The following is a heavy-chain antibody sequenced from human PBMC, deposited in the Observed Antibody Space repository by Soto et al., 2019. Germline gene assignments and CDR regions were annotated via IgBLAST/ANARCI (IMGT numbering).Heavy chain of an antibody. V-gene: IGHV3-74*01. Sequence: EVQLVESGGGLVQPGGSLRLSCAASGFSFSNNWMHWVRQAPGKGLVWVARIDGDGSNIGYSASVRGRFTISTDNAKSTLYLQMNSLRGDDTALYYCVRNSHGDDWGQGTLVTVSP. CDR3: VRNSHGDD. CDR2: IDGDGSNI. CDR1: GFSFSNNW. D-gene: IGHD1-26*01. J-gene: IGHJ4*02.